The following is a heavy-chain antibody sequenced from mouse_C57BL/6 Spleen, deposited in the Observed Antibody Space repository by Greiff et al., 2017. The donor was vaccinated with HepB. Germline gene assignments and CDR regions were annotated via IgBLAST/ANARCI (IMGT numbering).Heavy chain of an antibody. CDR1: DSEVFPIAY. J-gene: IGHJ1*03. CDR3: ARTGTGYWYFDV. Sequence: VQLQQSGSELRSPGSSVKLSCKDFDSEVFPIAYMSWVRQKPGHGFEWIGGILPSIGRTIYGEKFEDKATLDADTLSNTAYLELNSLTSEDSAIYYCARTGTGYWYFDVWGTGTTVTVSS. V-gene: IGHV15-2*01. D-gene: IGHD4-1*01. CDR2: ILPSIGRT.